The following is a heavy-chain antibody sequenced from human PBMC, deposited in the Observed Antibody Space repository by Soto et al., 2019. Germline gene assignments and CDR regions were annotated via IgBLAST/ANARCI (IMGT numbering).Heavy chain of an antibody. CDR1: GGTFSSSP. J-gene: IGHJ3*02. D-gene: IGHD6-19*01. Sequence: QVQLVQSGAEVKKPGSSVKVSCKASGGTFSSSPFSWVRQAPGQGLAWMGTIIPIFGSTNYAPRFQGRITISAAESTGTFYMELTSLRSDDTAVYYCARVFSSAWYEALDIWGQGTLVTVSS. V-gene: IGHV1-69*18. CDR3: ARVFSSAWYEALDI. CDR2: IIPIFGST.